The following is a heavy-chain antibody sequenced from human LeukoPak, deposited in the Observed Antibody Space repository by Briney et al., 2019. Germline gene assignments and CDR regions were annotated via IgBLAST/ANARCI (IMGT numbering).Heavy chain of an antibody. CDR1: GYTFSNYA. D-gene: IGHD6-19*01. CDR3: ARDAASGWHFYFDY. CDR2: ISAGNGNT. Sequence: ASVKVPCKASGYTFSNYAIHWVRQAPGQRLEWMGWISAGNGNTKYSQKFRGRVTITRDTSASTDYMELSSLTSEDAAVYFCARDAASGWHFYFDYWGQGTLVTVSS. J-gene: IGHJ4*02. V-gene: IGHV1-3*01.